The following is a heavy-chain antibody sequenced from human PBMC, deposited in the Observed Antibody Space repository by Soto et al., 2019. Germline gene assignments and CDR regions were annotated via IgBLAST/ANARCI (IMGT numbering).Heavy chain of an antibody. CDR2: IYYSGST. D-gene: IGHD1-1*01. V-gene: IGHV4-39*01. Sequence: TLSLTFPVSGGSISSSSYYWGWIRQPPGKGLEWIGSIYYSGSTYYNPSLKSRVTISVDTSKNQFSLKLSSVTAADTAVYYCARHERVADAFDIWGQGTMVTVSS. CDR3: ARHERVADAFDI. CDR1: GGSISSSSYY. J-gene: IGHJ3*02.